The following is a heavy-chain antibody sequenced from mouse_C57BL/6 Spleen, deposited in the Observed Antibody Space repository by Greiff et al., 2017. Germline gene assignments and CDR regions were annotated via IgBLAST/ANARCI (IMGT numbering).Heavy chain of an antibody. Sequence: VQLQQSGAELVKPGASVKISCKASGYAFSSYWMNWVKQRPGQGLEWIGQIYPGDGDTNYNGKFKGKATLTADKSSSTAYMQLSSLTSEDSAVYFCARADYYGNSYDYLDDWGQGTTLTVSS. V-gene: IGHV1-80*01. J-gene: IGHJ2*01. D-gene: IGHD1-1*01. CDR2: IYPGDGDT. CDR1: GYAFSSYW. CDR3: ARADYYGNSYDYLDD.